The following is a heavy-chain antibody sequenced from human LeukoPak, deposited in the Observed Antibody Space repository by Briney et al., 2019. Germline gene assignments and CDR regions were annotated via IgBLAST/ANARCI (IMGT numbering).Heavy chain of an antibody. V-gene: IGHV3-21*01. CDR1: GFTFSTYS. J-gene: IGHJ4*02. CDR2: ISSTSSYI. Sequence: GGSLRLSFATSGFTFSTYSMNWVRQAPGKGLEWVSSISSTSSYIYYADSVKGRFTISRDNAKNSLYLQMNSLRAEDTAIYYCATIAVDGPNSNDFWGQGTLVTVSS. CDR3: ATIAVDGPNSNDF. D-gene: IGHD5-24*01.